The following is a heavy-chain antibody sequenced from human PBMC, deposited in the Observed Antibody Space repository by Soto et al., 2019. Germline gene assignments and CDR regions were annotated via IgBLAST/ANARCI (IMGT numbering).Heavy chain of an antibody. J-gene: IGHJ6*03. Sequence: GGSLRVSCAASGFTFSSYGMHWVRKAPGKGLEWVAVIWYDGSNKYYADSVKGRFTISRDNSKNTLYLQMNSLRAEDTAVYYCAKTTYGSGPDSYYMDVWGKGTTVTVSS. D-gene: IGHD3-10*01. CDR2: IWYDGSNK. V-gene: IGHV3-33*06. CDR1: GFTFSSYG. CDR3: AKTTYGSGPDSYYMDV.